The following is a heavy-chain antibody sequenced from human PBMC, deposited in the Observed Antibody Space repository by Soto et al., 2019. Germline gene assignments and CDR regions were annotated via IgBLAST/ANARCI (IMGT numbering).Heavy chain of an antibody. D-gene: IGHD3-22*01. CDR1: GFGFSSYS. Sequence: EVQLLESGGGLVQPGGSLRLSCADSGFGFSSYSMSWVRQTPGKGLEWVSAITGSGDRTYYADSVKGRFTISRDNSKNTHYLQMTSLRAEDTAIYYCATMNGYFEFWGQGTLVTVSS. J-gene: IGHJ4*02. V-gene: IGHV3-23*01. CDR3: ATMNGYFEF. CDR2: ITGSGDRT.